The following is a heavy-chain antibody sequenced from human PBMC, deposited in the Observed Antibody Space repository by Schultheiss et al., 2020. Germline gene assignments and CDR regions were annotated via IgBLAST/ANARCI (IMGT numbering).Heavy chain of an antibody. D-gene: IGHD2-15*01. V-gene: IGHV3-23*01. CDR1: GFTFSNHA. CDR3: AKAVGYCSGGSCLPRGFDP. J-gene: IGHJ5*02. CDR2: ISGSGGST. Sequence: GGSLRLSCAASGFTFSNHAMSWVRQAPGKGLEWVSAISGSGGSTYYADSVKGRFTISRDNSKNTLYLQMNSLRAEDTAVYYCAKAVGYCSGGSCLPRGFDPWGQGTLVTVYS.